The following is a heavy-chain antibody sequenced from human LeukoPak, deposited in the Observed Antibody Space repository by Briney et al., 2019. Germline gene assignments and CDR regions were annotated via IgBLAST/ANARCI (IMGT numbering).Heavy chain of an antibody. Sequence: PGGSLRLSCAASGFTFSSYEMNWVRQAPGKGLEWVSYISSSGSTICYADSVKGRFTISRDNAKNSLYLQMNSLRAEDTAVYYCARVPQGHDSSGYYLDYWGQGTLVTVSS. V-gene: IGHV3-48*03. CDR3: ARVPQGHDSSGYYLDY. D-gene: IGHD3-22*01. CDR2: ISSSGSTI. J-gene: IGHJ4*01. CDR1: GFTFSSYE.